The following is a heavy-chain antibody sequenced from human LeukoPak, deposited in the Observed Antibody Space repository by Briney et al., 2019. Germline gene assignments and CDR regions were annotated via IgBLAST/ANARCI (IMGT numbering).Heavy chain of an antibody. CDR3: ARGLRFLEWFSPYYFDY. CDR1: GFTFSSYE. CDR2: ISSSGSTI. Sequence: GGSLRLSCAASGFTFSSYEMNWVRQAPGKGLEWVSYISSSGSTIYYADSVKGRFTISRDNAKSSLYLQMNSLRAEDTAVYYCARGLRFLEWFSPYYFDYWGQGTLVTVSS. J-gene: IGHJ4*02. D-gene: IGHD3-3*01. V-gene: IGHV3-48*03.